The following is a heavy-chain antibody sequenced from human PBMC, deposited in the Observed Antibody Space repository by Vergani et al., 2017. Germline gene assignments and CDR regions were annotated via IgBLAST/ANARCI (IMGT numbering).Heavy chain of an antibody. Sequence: VQLVESGGGVVQPGRSLRLSCAASGFTFSSYSMNWVRQAPGKGLEWVSYISSSSSTIYYADSVKGRFTISRDNAKNSLYLQMNSLRAEDTAVYYCARGKYSNPYYYYYYGMDVWGQGTTVTVSS. CDR3: ARGKYSNPYYYYYYGMDV. V-gene: IGHV3-48*01. CDR2: ISSSSSTI. CDR1: GFTFSSYS. D-gene: IGHD4-11*01. J-gene: IGHJ6*02.